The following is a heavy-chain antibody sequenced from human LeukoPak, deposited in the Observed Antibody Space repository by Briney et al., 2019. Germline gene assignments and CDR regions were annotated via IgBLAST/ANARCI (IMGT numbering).Heavy chain of an antibody. CDR1: GGSISSYY. CDR2: IYDSGST. D-gene: IGHD3-22*01. J-gene: IGHJ3*01. V-gene: IGHV4-59*01. CDR3: ARDTRYYSDSSGYPDAFDV. Sequence: SETLSLTCIVSGGSISSYYWSWIRQPPGMGLEWIGYIYDSGSTNYNPSLKSRVTISVDTSKNQFSLKLSSVTAADTAVYYCARDTRYYSDSSGYPDAFDVWGQGTMVTVSS.